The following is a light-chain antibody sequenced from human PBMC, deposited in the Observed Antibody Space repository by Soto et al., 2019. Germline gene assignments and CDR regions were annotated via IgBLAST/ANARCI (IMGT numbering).Light chain of an antibody. CDR2: GTS. Sequence: EIVLTQSPGTLSLSPGERATLSFRASQSVSSSYLAWYQQKPGQAPRLLISGTSSRATGIPDRFSGSGSGTDFTLTISRLEPEDFAVYYCQQYGSSPRTFGHGTKVHI. V-gene: IGKV3-20*01. CDR3: QQYGSSPRT. CDR1: QSVSSSY. J-gene: IGKJ1*01.